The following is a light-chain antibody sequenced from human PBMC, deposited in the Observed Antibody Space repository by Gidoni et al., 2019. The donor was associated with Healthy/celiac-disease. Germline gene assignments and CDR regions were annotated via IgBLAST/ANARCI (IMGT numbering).Light chain of an antibody. Sequence: QSALTQPASVSGSPGQSITISCTGTSSDVGSYNLVSWYQQHPGKAPKLMIYEGSKRPSGVSNRFSGSKSGNTDSLTISGLQAEDEADYYCCSYAGSSTLNWVFGGGTKLTVL. CDR3: CSYAGSSTLNWV. V-gene: IGLV2-23*01. J-gene: IGLJ3*02. CDR1: SSDVGSYNL. CDR2: EGS.